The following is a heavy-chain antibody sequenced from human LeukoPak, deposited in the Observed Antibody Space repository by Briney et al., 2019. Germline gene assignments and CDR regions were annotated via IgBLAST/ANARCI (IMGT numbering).Heavy chain of an antibody. CDR1: GGTFSSYA. CDR3: ARGPRQGHWFDP. V-gene: IGHV1-69*05. Sequence: PVKVSCKASGGTFSSYAISWVRQAPGQGLEWMGGIIPIFGTANYAQKFQGRVTITTDESTSTAYMELSSLRSEDTAVYYCARGPRQGHWFDPWGQGTLVTVSS. CDR2: IIPIFGTA. J-gene: IGHJ5*02.